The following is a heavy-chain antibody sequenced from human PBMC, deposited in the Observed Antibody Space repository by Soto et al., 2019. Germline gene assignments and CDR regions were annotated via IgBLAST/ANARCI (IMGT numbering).Heavy chain of an antibody. J-gene: IGHJ4*02. Sequence: QVQLVESGGGVGQPGRSLRLSCAASGFTFSSYAMHWVRQAPGKGLEWVAVISYDGSNKYYADSVKGRFTISRDNSKNTLYLQMNSLRAEDTAVYYCARDRIAARPSGFDYWGQGTLVTVSS. CDR3: ARDRIAARPSGFDY. CDR1: GFTFSSYA. V-gene: IGHV3-30-3*01. CDR2: ISYDGSNK. D-gene: IGHD6-6*01.